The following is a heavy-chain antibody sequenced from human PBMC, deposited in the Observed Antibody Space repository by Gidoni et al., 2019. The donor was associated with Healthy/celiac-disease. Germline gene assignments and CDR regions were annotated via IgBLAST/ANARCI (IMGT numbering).Heavy chain of an antibody. CDR1: GGSFSGYY. Sequence: QVQLQQWGAGLLKPSETLSLTCAVYGGSFSGYYWSWIRQPPGKWLEWIGEINHSGSTNYNPSLKSRVTISVDTSKNQFSLKLSSVTAADTAVYYCASFIAAAGRGYWGQGTLVTVSS. CDR2: INHSGST. D-gene: IGHD6-13*01. J-gene: IGHJ4*02. CDR3: ASFIAAAGRGY. V-gene: IGHV4-34*01.